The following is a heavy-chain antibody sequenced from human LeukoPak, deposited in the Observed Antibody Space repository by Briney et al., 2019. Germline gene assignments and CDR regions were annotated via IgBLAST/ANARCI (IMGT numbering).Heavy chain of an antibody. V-gene: IGHV3-21*03. CDR2: ISSSSYI. CDR3: ARDYYDSSGYWHDAFDI. CDR1: GFTFSSYS. J-gene: IGHJ3*02. Sequence: KTGGSLRLSCAASGFTFSSYSMNWVRQAPGKGLEWVSSISSSSYIYYADSVKGRFTISRDNAENSLYLQMNSLRAEDTAVYYCARDYYDSSGYWHDAFDIWGQGTMVTVSS. D-gene: IGHD3-22*01.